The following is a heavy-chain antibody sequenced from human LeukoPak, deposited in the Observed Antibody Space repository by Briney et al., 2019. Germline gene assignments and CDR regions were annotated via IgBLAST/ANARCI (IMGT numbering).Heavy chain of an antibody. CDR1: GFSLSTSGMC. J-gene: IGHJ4*02. D-gene: IGHD6-19*01. V-gene: IGHV2-70*11. CDR2: IDWDDDK. CDR3: ARTRWGSGWYGQYYFDY. Sequence: SGPTLVKPTQTLTLTCTFSGFSLSTSGMCVSWIRQPPGKALEWLVRIDWDDDKYYSTSLKTRLTVSEDTSKNQVVLTLTNMDPVDTATYYCARTRWGSGWYGQYYFDYWGQGTLVTVSS.